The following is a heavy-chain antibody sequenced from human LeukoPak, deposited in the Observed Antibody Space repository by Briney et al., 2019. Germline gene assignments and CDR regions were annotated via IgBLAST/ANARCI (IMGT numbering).Heavy chain of an antibody. Sequence: GGSLRLSCAASGFTFSSYGMHWVRQAPGKGLEWVAVIWYDGSNKYYADSVKGRFTISRDNSKNTLYLQMNSLRAEDTAVYYCARALTGDYYYYYYMDVWGKGTTVTVSS. D-gene: IGHD3-10*01. CDR1: GFTFSSYG. V-gene: IGHV3-33*01. CDR3: ARALTGDYYYYYYMDV. J-gene: IGHJ6*03. CDR2: IWYDGSNK.